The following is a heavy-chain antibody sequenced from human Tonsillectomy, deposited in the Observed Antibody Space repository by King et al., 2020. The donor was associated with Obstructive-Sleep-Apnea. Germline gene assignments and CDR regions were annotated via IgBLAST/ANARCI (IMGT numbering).Heavy chain of an antibody. CDR3: ARDYSRNTVTTKGDFDY. V-gene: IGHV1-18*01. CDR1: GYTFTSYG. CDR2: ISAYNGNT. J-gene: IGHJ4*02. D-gene: IGHD4-17*01. Sequence: QLVQSGAEVKKPGASLKVSCKASGYTFTSYGISWVRQAPGQGLDWMGWISAYNGNTNYAQKLQGRVTMTTDTSTRTAYMELRSLRSDDTAVYYCARDYSRNTVTTKGDFDYWGQGTLVTVSS.